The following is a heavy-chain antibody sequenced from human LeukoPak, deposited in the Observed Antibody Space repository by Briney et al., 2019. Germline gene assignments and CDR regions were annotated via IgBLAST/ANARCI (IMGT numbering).Heavy chain of an antibody. J-gene: IGHJ3*01. CDR3: AKEMATIRAFGF. V-gene: IGHV3-23*01. CDR2: ISGSGSST. CDR1: GFTFSTYA. D-gene: IGHD5-24*01. Sequence: GGSLRLSCAASGFTFSTYAMSWVRQAPGKGLELVSVISGSGSSTYYADSVKGRFTISRDNSKNSLYLQMNSLRAEDTAVYYCAKEMATIRAFGFWGQGTMVTVSS.